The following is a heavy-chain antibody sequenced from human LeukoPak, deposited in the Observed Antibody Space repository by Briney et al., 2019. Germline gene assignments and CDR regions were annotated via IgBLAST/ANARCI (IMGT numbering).Heavy chain of an antibody. D-gene: IGHD3-3*01. CDR2: LYDSGST. V-gene: IGHV4-4*08. CDR1: GGSISSYY. CDR3: ARAPGWYDFWSGYFDY. Sequence: SETLSLTCTVSGGSISSYYWSWIRQPPGKGLEWIGYLYDSGSTNYNPSLKSRVTISVDTSKNQFSLKVSSVTAADTAVYYCARAPGWYDFWSGYFDYWGQGTLVTVSS. J-gene: IGHJ4*02.